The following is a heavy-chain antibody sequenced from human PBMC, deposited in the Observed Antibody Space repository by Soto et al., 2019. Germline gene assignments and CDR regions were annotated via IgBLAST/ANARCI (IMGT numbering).Heavy chain of an antibody. CDR3: AKGRSRDGYNIHPSYYYYGMDV. J-gene: IGHJ6*02. Sequence: PGGSLRLSCAASGFTFSSYGMHWVRQAPGKGLEWVAVISYDGSNKYYADSVKGRFTISRDNSKNTLYPQMNSLRAEDTAVYYCAKGRSRDGYNIHPSYYYYGMDVWGQGTTVTVSS. CDR1: GFTFSSYG. CDR2: ISYDGSNK. V-gene: IGHV3-30*18. D-gene: IGHD5-12*01.